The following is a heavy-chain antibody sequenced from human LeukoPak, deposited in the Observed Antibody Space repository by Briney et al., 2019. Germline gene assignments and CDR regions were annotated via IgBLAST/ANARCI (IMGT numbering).Heavy chain of an antibody. Sequence: GGSLRLSCAASGFTFSSYEMNWVCQAPGKGLEWVSAISGSGGSTYYAASVKGRFTISRDNSKNTLYLQMNSLRAEDTAVYYCARGRRIAARKGPGGYNWFDPWGQGTLVTVSS. CDR3: ARGRRIAARKGPGGYNWFDP. CDR1: GFTFSSYE. D-gene: IGHD6-6*01. V-gene: IGHV3-23*01. J-gene: IGHJ5*02. CDR2: ISGSGGST.